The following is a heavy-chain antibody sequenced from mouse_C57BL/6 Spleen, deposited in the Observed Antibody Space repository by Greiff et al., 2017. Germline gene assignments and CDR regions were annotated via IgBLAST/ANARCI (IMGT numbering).Heavy chain of an antibody. V-gene: IGHV1-42*01. J-gene: IGHJ1*03. CDR1: GYSFTGYY. Sequence: VQLQQSGPELVKPGASVKISCKASGYSFTGYYMNWVKQSPEKSLEWIGEINPSTGGTTYNQKFKAKATLTVDKSSSTAYMQLKSLTSEDSAVYYCARDYYAPFDVWGTGTTVTVSS. D-gene: IGHD1-1*01. CDR2: INPSTGGT. CDR3: ARDYYAPFDV.